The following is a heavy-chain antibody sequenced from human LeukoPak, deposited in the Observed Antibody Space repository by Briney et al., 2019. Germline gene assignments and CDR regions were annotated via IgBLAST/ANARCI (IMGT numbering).Heavy chain of an antibody. CDR2: IDPNTGQT. CDR3: ARVVGQGTAMPSRDFFDY. V-gene: IGHV1-2*02. J-gene: IGHJ4*02. Sequence: ASVKVSCKASGYTFTAYCTHWVRQAPGQGLEWMGWIDPNTGQTDSAQKFQGRVTVTRDTSINTAYMDLSSLRSDDTAVYYCARVVGQGTAMPSRDFFDYWGQGTLVTVSS. CDR1: GYTFTAYC. D-gene: IGHD5-18*01.